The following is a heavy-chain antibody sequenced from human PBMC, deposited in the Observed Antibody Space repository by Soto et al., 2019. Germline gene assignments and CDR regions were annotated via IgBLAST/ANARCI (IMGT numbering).Heavy chain of an antibody. V-gene: IGHV1-18*01. J-gene: IGHJ6*02. D-gene: IGHD2-2*01. CDR2: ISAYNGNT. CDR3: ARDRGGHCSSTSCSPYYYGMDV. CDR1: GYTFTSYG. Sequence: QVQLVQSGAEVKKPGASVKVSCKASGYTFTSYGISWVRQAPGQGLEWMGWISAYNGNTNYAQKLQGRVTMTTDTSTSTAYMELRSLRSDDTAVYYCARDRGGHCSSTSCSPYYYGMDVWGQGTTVTVSS.